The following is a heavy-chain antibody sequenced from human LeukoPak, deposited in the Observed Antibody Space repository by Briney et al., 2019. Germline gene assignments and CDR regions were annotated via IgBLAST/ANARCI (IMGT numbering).Heavy chain of an antibody. Sequence: SVKVSCKASGGRLSTYALAWVRQAPGQGLEWVGGIIPIFGTTRYAQNLQDRVTIIADESTNTAYMELSSLRSDDTAVYYCARVIGVTCDYFDSWGQGTLATVSS. CDR3: ARVIGVTCDYFDS. CDR2: IIPIFGTT. V-gene: IGHV1-69*13. CDR1: GGRLSTYA. D-gene: IGHD2-15*01. J-gene: IGHJ4*02.